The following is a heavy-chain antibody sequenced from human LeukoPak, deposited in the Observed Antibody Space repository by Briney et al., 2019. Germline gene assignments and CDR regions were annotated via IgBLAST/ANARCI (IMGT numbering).Heavy chain of an antibody. J-gene: IGHJ3*02. CDR1: GFTFSDYY. V-gene: IGHV3-11*06. CDR3: ARYCSGGSCYRHFDAFDI. Sequence: GGSLRLSCAASGFTFSDYYMSWIRQAPGKGLEWVSCISSSGYTNYADSVKGRFTISRDNAKNSLYLQMNSLRAEDTAVYYCARYCSGGSCYRHFDAFDIWGQGTMVTVSS. CDR2: ISSSGYT. D-gene: IGHD2-15*01.